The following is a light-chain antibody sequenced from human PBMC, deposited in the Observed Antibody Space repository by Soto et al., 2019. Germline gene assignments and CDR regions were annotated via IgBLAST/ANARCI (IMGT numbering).Light chain of an antibody. CDR3: LLYVGGAQRV. CDR1: TGAVTTGNY. J-gene: IGLJ3*02. V-gene: IGLV7-43*01. Sequence: QAVVTQEPSLTVSPGGTVTLTCASSTGAVTTGNYASWFQQKPGQAPKTLIYTTDNRHSWTPARFSGSLLGGKAALTLSGVQPEDEADYYCLLYVGGAQRVFGGGTKVTVL. CDR2: TTD.